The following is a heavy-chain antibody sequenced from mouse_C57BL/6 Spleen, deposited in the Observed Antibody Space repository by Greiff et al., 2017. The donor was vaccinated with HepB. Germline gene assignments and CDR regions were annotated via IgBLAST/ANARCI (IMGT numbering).Heavy chain of an antibody. D-gene: IGHD2-3*01. Sequence: GGGLVQPKGSLKLSCAASGFSFNTYAMNWVRQAPGKGLEWVARIRSKSNNYATYYSDSVKDRFTISRDDSERMLYLQMNNLKTEDTAMYYCVRQNYDGYYAMDYWGQGTSVTVSS. CDR2: IRSKSNNYAT. V-gene: IGHV10-1*01. CDR1: GFSFNTYA. J-gene: IGHJ4*01. CDR3: VRQNYDGYYAMDY.